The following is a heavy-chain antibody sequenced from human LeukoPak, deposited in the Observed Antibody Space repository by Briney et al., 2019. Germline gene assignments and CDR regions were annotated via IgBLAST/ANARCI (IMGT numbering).Heavy chain of an antibody. D-gene: IGHD3-10*01. CDR2: IIPIFGTA. V-gene: IGHV1-69*13. Sequence: SVKVSCKASGGTFSSYAISWVRQAPGQGLEWMGGIIPIFGTANYAQKFQGRVTITADESTSTAYMELSGLRSEDTAVYYCARLGFGESHQDYWGQGTLVTVSS. CDR1: GGTFSSYA. J-gene: IGHJ4*02. CDR3: ARLGFGESHQDY.